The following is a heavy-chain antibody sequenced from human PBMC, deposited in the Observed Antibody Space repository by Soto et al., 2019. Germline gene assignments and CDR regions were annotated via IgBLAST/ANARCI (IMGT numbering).Heavy chain of an antibody. CDR2: IIPSFGTA. Sequence: QVQLVQSGAEVKKPGSSVKVSCKASGGTFSSYAISWVRQAPGQGLEWMGGIIPSFGTANYAQKFQGRVTITADESTSTAYMELSSLRSEDTAVYYCARERYCSGGSCYVWFDPWGQGTLVTVSS. V-gene: IGHV1-69*01. CDR1: GGTFSSYA. CDR3: ARERYCSGGSCYVWFDP. J-gene: IGHJ5*02. D-gene: IGHD2-15*01.